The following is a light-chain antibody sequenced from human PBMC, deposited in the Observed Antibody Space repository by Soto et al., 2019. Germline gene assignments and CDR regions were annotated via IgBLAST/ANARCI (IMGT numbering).Light chain of an antibody. Sequence: AIRMTQSPSSFSASTGDRVTITCRASQGISSYLAWYQQKPGKAPKLLINAAATLQRGAPSRFSASGSGTDFTLTISRLQSEDFATYYCQQYLSYPYTFGQGTKLEI. V-gene: IGKV1-8*01. CDR3: QQYLSYPYT. CDR1: QGISSY. J-gene: IGKJ2*01. CDR2: AAA.